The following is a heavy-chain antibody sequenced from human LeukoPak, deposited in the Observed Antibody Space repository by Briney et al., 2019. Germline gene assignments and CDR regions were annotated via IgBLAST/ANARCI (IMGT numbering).Heavy chain of an antibody. D-gene: IGHD3-22*01. CDR3: ARAGYDTSGFWYFDL. Sequence: SETLSLTCSVSGGTISNYYWSWIRQPPGKGLEWIGSMYYSGSTNYNPSLKSRATTSEDTSKKQFSLELSSVTAADTAVYYCARAGYDTSGFWYFDLWGRGTLVTVSS. CDR2: MYYSGST. J-gene: IGHJ2*01. CDR1: GGTISNYY. V-gene: IGHV4-59*01.